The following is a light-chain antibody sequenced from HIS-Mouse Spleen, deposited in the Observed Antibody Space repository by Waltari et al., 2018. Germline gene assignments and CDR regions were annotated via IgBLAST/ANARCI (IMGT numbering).Light chain of an antibody. J-gene: IGLJ3*02. Sequence: QSGLTPPPSASGTPGQRVPISSSGGTSIIGLNYLYWYQQLPGTAPKLLIYRNNQRPSGVPDRFSGSKSGTSASLAISGLRSEDEADYYCAAWDDSLSGWVFGGGTKLTVL. CDR3: AAWDDSLSGWV. CDR2: RNN. V-gene: IGLV1-47*01. CDR1: TSIIGLNY.